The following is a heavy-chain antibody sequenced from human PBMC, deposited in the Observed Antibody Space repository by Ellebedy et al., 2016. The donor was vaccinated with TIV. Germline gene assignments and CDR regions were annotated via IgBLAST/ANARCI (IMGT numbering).Heavy chain of an antibody. J-gene: IGHJ4*02. CDR3: ARDNTGWSRDF. CDR1: GFIFSAFS. D-gene: IGHD6-19*01. CDR2: IKRDADDE. Sequence: PGGSLRLSCAASGFIFSAFSMTWVRQAPGKGLEWVATIKRDADDEFYVDSVRGRFTVSRDNAKNAVYLQMISLRADDSAVYYCARDNTGWSRDFWGQGTLVTVSS. V-gene: IGHV3-7*01.